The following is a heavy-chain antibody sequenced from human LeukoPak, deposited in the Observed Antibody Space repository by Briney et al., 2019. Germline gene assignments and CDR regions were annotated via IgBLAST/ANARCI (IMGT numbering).Heavy chain of an antibody. Sequence: GGSLRLSCAASGFTLNNYAMSWVRQAPGKGLEWVSIINNSGGSTYYADSVKGRFTISRDLSKNTLYLQMNGLRAEDTALYYCARKYSGTNPFDYWGQGTLVTVSS. V-gene: IGHV3-23*01. CDR3: ARKYSGTNPFDY. CDR1: GFTLNNYA. CDR2: INNSGGST. D-gene: IGHD1-26*01. J-gene: IGHJ4*02.